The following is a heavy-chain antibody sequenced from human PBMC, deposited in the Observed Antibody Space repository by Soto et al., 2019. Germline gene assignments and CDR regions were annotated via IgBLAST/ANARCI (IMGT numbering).Heavy chain of an antibody. CDR1: VRSLSTSNW. V-gene: IGHV4-4*02. CDR3: ARGREYSSSSANYYYHYGMDG. Sequence: KPAETLCLTCALSVRSLSTSNWWRWLRQPPVKGLEWIGEIYHSGSTNYNPSLKSRVTISVDTSKNQFSLKLSSVTAADTAVYYCARGREYSSSSANYYYHYGMDGWGQGTTFTVSS. CDR2: IYHSGST. J-gene: IGHJ6*01. D-gene: IGHD6-6*01.